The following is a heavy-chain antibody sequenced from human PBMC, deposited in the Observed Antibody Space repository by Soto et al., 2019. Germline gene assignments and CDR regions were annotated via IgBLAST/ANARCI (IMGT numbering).Heavy chain of an antibody. V-gene: IGHV4-34*01. J-gene: IGHJ6*02. CDR2: INHSGST. D-gene: IGHD3-10*01. Sequence: SSETLSLTCAVYGGSFSGYYWSWIRQPPGKGLEWIGEINHSGSTNYNPSLKSRVTISVDTSKNQFSLKLSSVTAADTAVYYCARVRRLAYGSGTSNYYYYGMDVWGQGTTVTVSS. CDR3: ARVRRLAYGSGTSNYYYYGMDV. CDR1: GGSFSGYY.